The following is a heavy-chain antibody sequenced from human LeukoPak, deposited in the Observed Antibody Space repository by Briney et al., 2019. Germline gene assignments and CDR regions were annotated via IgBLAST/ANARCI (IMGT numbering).Heavy chain of an antibody. CDR1: GFTFKNYA. V-gene: IGHV3-30*19. CDR3: ARGDMYYYASSGYSDY. Sequence: QSGGSLRLSCAASGFTFKNYAMHWVRQAPGKGLEWVAVIPYDGSNKYYADSVKGRFTISRDNSKNTLYLQMNSVRAEDTGVYYSARGDMYYYASSGYSDYWGQGTLVTVSS. J-gene: IGHJ4*02. CDR2: IPYDGSNK. D-gene: IGHD3-22*01.